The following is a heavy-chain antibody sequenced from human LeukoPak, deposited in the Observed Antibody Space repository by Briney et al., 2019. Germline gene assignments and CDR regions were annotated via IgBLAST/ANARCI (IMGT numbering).Heavy chain of an antibody. V-gene: IGHV3-33*01. CDR2: IWYDGSNK. J-gene: IGHJ6*02. D-gene: IGHD5-24*01. CDR1: GFTFSSYG. CDR3: AREEMATIRAYGMDV. Sequence: PGGSLRLSCAASGFTFSSYGMHWVRQAPGKGLEWVAVIWYDGSNKYYADSVKGRFTISRDNSKNTLYLQMNSLRAEDTAVYYCAREEMATIRAYGMDVWGQGTTVTVSS.